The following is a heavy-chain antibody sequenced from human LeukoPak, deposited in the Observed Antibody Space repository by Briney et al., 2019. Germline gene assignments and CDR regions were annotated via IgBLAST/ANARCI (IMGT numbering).Heavy chain of an antibody. V-gene: IGHV3-21*01. CDR1: GFTFSSYS. CDR2: ISSSSSYI. D-gene: IGHD1-1*01. CDR3: ARLPGGTTGTSYYYYYMDV. J-gene: IGHJ6*03. Sequence: GGSLRLSCAASGFTFSSYSMNWVRQAPGKGLEWVSSISSSSSYIYYADSVKGRFTISRDNAKNSLYLQMNSLRAEDTAVYYCARLPGGTTGTSYYYYYMDVWGKGTTVTVSS.